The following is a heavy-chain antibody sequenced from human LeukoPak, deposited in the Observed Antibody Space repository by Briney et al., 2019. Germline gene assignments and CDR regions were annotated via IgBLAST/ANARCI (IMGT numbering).Heavy chain of an antibody. CDR3: ATDRGSGIVGARGVSAFDI. CDR1: GYTLTELS. J-gene: IGHJ3*02. V-gene: IGHV1-24*01. CDR2: FDPEDGET. D-gene: IGHD1-26*01. Sequence: ASVKVSCKVSGYTLTELSMHWVRQAPGKGLEWMGGFDPEDGETIYAQKFQGRVTMTEDTSTDKAYMELSSLRSEDTAVYYCATDRGSGIVGARGVSAFDIWGQGTMVTVSS.